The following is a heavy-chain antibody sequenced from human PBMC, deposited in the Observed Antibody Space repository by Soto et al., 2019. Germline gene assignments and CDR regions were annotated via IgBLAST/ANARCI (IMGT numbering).Heavy chain of an antibody. CDR3: ARGTTEAGYGMDV. J-gene: IGHJ6*02. V-gene: IGHV3-30-3*01. D-gene: IGHD1-1*01. CDR1: GFTFSSYA. CDR2: ISYDGSNK. Sequence: QVQLVESGGGVVQPGRSLRLSCAASGFTFSSYAMHWVPQAPGKGLEWVAVISYDGSNKYYADSVKGRFTISRDNSKNTLYLQMNSLRAEDTAVYYCARGTTEAGYGMDVRGQGTTVTVSS.